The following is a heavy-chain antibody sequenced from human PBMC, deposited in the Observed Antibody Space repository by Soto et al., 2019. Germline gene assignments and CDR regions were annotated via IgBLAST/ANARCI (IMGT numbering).Heavy chain of an antibody. CDR1: GGSITSGGYY. D-gene: IGHD5-12*01. J-gene: IGHJ3*02. Sequence: QLQLQESGPGLVRPSQTLSLTCSVSGGSITSGGYYWGWIRQLPEKGLDWVAYVYSSGRTYYNPYLQSRLSLSLDTSKNQFSLILRSVTAADTAVYSCARDHNGFNTAFDIWGQGAMVPVYS. V-gene: IGHV4-31*03. CDR2: VYSSGRT. CDR3: ARDHNGFNTAFDI.